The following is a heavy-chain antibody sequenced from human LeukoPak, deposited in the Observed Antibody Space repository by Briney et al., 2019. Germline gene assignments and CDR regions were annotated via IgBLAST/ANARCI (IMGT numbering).Heavy chain of an antibody. Sequence: PGGSLRLSCGASGFTVSSNYMSWVRQAPGKGLEWVSVIYSSGSTYYADSVKGRFTISRDNSKNTLYLQMNSLRAEDTAVYYCARDLPLMVRGVIITYYYGMDVWGQGTTVTVSS. CDR1: GFTVSSNY. D-gene: IGHD3-10*01. CDR3: ARDLPLMVRGVIITYYYGMDV. J-gene: IGHJ6*02. CDR2: IYSSGST. V-gene: IGHV3-66*01.